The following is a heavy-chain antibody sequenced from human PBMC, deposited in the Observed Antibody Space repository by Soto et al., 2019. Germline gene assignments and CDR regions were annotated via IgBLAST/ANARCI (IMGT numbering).Heavy chain of an antibody. CDR2: IYYSGST. J-gene: IGHJ4*02. D-gene: IGHD5-18*01. V-gene: IGHV4-59*01. Sequence: QVQLQESGPGLVKPSETLSLTCTVSGGSISSYYWSWIRQPPGKGLEWIGYIYYSGSTNYNPSLKSRVTISVDTSKNQFSLKLSSVTAADTAVYYCAREPDRKSGYSYGLDYWGQGTLVAVSS. CDR3: AREPDRKSGYSYGLDY. CDR1: GGSISSYY.